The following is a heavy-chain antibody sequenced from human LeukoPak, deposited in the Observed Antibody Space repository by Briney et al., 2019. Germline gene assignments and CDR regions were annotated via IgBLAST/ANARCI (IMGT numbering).Heavy chain of an antibody. CDR3: ATTVWTGQFPDYFDV. J-gene: IGHJ4*02. V-gene: IGHV3-69-1*02. D-gene: IGHD1-1*01. Sequence: GGSLRLSCTVSGFSISGRDMTWGRQAPGKGLEWVSSIGSGAKMFYTDSVKGRFTVSRDTSKNTLFLQMNSLRAEDTAVYYCATTVWTGQFPDYFDVWGQGTLVTVSS. CDR1: GFSISGRD. CDR2: IGSGAKM.